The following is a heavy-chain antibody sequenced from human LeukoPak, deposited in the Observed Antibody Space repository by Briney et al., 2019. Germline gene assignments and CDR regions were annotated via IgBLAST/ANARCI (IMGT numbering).Heavy chain of an antibody. D-gene: IGHD2-21*01. Sequence: SSETLSLTCTVSGGSISSYYWSWIRQPPGKGLEWIGYIYYSGSTNYNPSLKSRVTISVDTSKNQFSLKLSSVTAADTAVYYCARHKSRRYFDYWGQGTLVTVSS. CDR2: IYYSGST. J-gene: IGHJ4*02. CDR1: GGSISSYY. CDR3: ARHKSRRYFDY. V-gene: IGHV4-59*01.